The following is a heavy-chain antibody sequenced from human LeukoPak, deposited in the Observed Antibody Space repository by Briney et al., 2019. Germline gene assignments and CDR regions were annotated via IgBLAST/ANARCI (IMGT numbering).Heavy chain of an antibody. J-gene: IGHJ2*01. CDR1: GITLSNYG. CDR3: AKSYFDL. V-gene: IGHV3-23*01. Sequence: PGGSLRLSCAVSGITLSNYGMSWVRQAPGKGLEWVAGISDSGGRTNYADSVKGRFTISRDNPKNTLYLQMNSLRAEDTAVYYCAKSYFDLWGRGTLVTVSS. CDR2: ISDSGGRT.